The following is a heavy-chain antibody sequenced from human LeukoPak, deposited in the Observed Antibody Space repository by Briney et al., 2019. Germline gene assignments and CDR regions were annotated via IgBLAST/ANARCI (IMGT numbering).Heavy chain of an antibody. CDR3: ARDLYGDYAFDY. D-gene: IGHD4-17*01. CDR2: ISSSTDYI. J-gene: IGHJ4*02. Sequence: GGSLRLSCAASGFTFSSYSMNWVRQSPGKGLEWVSSISSSTDYIYYADSVKGRFTISRDNAKNSLYLQMNCLRAEDTAVYYYARDLYGDYAFDYWGQGTLVTVSS. CDR1: GFTFSSYS. V-gene: IGHV3-21*01.